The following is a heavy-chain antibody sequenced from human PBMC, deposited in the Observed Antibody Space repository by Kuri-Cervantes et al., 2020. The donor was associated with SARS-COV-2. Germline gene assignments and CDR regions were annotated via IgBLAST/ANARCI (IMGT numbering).Heavy chain of an antibody. CDR1: GGSVSSGSYY. V-gene: IGHV4-61*01. Sequence: GSLRLSCTVSGGSVSSGSYYWSWIRQPPGKGLEWIGYIYTSGSTNYNPSLKSRVTISVDTSKNQFSLKLSSVTAADTAVYYCARDRWELHDYWGQGTLVTVSS. D-gene: IGHD1-26*01. CDR2: IYTSGST. CDR3: ARDRWELHDY. J-gene: IGHJ4*02.